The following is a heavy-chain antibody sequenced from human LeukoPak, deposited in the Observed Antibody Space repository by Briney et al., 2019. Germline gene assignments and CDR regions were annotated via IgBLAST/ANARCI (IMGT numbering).Heavy chain of an antibody. J-gene: IGHJ3*02. V-gene: IGHV4-4*08. CDR3: ARERSGSEIFARSFDI. D-gene: IGHD3-3*01. CDR2: VYSSGST. Sequence: PSETLSLTCTVAGDSINNHYWSWVRQSPNKGLEWIGYVYSSGSTYYKPSLKSRVTISVDTSKNQFSLNLSSVTAADTAVYYCARERSGSEIFARSFDIWGQGTMVTVSS. CDR1: GDSINNHY.